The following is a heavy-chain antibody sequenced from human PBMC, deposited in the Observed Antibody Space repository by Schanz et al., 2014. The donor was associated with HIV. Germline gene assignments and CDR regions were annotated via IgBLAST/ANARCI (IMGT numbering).Heavy chain of an antibody. V-gene: IGHV3-33*06. CDR1: GFSFNNYG. J-gene: IGHJ4*02. CDR2: IWYDGSNK. D-gene: IGHD3-22*01. Sequence: QVQLVESGGGVVQPRRSLRLSCAASGFSFNNYGMHWVRQAPGKGLEWVAAIWYDGSNKFYADSVKGRFTISRDNSKNTLYLQMNNLRAEDTAIYYCAKPEYDSSGNSQTHFDYWGQGTLVSVSS. CDR3: AKPEYDSSGNSQTHFDY.